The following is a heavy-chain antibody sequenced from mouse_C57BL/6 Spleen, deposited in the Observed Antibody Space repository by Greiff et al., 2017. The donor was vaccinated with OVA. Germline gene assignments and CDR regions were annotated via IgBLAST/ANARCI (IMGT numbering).Heavy chain of an antibody. J-gene: IGHJ2*01. Sequence: EVQLKQSGPELVKPGASVKISCKASGYTFTDYYMNWVKQSPGKSLEWIGDINPNNGGTSYNRKFKGKATLTVAKSSSTAYLELRSQTTEVSAVYNCAREEVRGYYFDYWGQGTTLTVSS. V-gene: IGHV1-26*01. CDR2: INPNNGGT. D-gene: IGHD2-2*01. CDR3: AREEVRGYYFDY. CDR1: GYTFTDYY.